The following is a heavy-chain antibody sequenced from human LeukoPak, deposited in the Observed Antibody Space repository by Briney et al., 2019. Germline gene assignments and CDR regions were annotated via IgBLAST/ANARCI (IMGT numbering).Heavy chain of an antibody. CDR1: GFTFNSYA. CDR2: ISGSGGST. D-gene: IGHD3/OR15-3a*01. J-gene: IGHJ5*02. CDR3: ARDRDWGAFDA. V-gene: IGHV3-23*01. Sequence: GGSLRLSCAASGFTFNSYAMSWVRQAPGRGLEWVSGISGSGGSTYYAESVKGRFTISRDNFKNTLSLEMNSLRAEDTALYYCARDRDWGAFDAWGQGTLVTVSS.